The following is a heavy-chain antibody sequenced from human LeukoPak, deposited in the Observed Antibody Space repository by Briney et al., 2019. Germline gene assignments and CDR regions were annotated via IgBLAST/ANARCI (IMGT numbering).Heavy chain of an antibody. V-gene: IGHV3-7*01. CDR2: IKQDGSEN. CDR3: ARTRSGENY. CDR1: GFTFSNFD. J-gene: IGHJ4*02. D-gene: IGHD2-15*01. Sequence: PGGSLRLFCAASGFTFSNFDMHWVREAPGKAVEGVASIKQDGSENYYVHSVKGRFTICRDNAKNSLYVQMNSLRAEDTAVYYCARTRSGENYWGQGTLVTVSS.